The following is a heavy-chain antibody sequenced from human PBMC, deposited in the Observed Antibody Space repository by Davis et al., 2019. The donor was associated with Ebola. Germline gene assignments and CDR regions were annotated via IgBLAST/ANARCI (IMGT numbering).Heavy chain of an antibody. Sequence: GESLKISCAASGFTFSTYEMTWVRQAPGKGLEWVSYIGSSGTSIYYADSVKGRFTISRDNAKNSLYLQRNSLRAEDTAVYYCARSVISPLLCSSTSCSRYYYYMDVWGKGTTVTVSS. D-gene: IGHD2-2*01. J-gene: IGHJ6*03. CDR3: ARSVISPLLCSSTSCSRYYYYMDV. CDR1: GFTFSTYE. V-gene: IGHV3-48*03. CDR2: IGSSGTSI.